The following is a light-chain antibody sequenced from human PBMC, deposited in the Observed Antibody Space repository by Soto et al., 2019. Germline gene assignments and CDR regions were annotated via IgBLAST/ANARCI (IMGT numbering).Light chain of an antibody. V-gene: IGKV3-20*01. J-gene: IGKJ1*01. Sequence: VLTQSPDSLAVSLGERATINCKSSQSVSSSYVAWYQQKPGQAPRLLIYGASSRATGIPDRFSGSGSGTDFTLTISRLEPEDFAVYYCQQSGSSPWTFGQGTRVDIK. CDR3: QQSGSSPWT. CDR1: QSVSSSY. CDR2: GAS.